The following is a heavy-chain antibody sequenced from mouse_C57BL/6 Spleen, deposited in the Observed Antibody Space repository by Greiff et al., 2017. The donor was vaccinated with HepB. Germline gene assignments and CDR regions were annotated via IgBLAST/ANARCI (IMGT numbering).Heavy chain of an antibody. V-gene: IGHV1-42*01. Sequence: VQLQQSGPELVKPGASVKISCKASGYSFTGYYMNWVKQSPEKSLEWIGEINPSTGGTTYNQKFKAKATLTVDKSSSTAYMQLKRLTSEYSAVYYCARDYDYFYYFDYWGQGTTLTVSS. D-gene: IGHD2-4*01. J-gene: IGHJ2*01. CDR2: INPSTGGT. CDR3: ARDYDYFYYFDY. CDR1: GYSFTGYY.